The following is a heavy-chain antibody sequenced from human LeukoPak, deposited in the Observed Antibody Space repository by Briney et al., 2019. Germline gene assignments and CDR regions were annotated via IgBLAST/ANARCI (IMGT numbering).Heavy chain of an antibody. CDR1: GGSISSYY. J-gene: IGHJ5*02. V-gene: IGHV4-59*01. CDR2: IYFSGST. D-gene: IGHD2-2*01. CDR3: ARNVVVPTSASGYWFDP. Sequence: SETLSLTCTVSGGSISSYYWNWIRQPPGKGLEWIGYIYFSGSTNYNPSLKSRVTISVDTSKNQFSLKLSSVTAADTAVYYCARNVVVPTSASGYWFDPWGQGTLVTVSS.